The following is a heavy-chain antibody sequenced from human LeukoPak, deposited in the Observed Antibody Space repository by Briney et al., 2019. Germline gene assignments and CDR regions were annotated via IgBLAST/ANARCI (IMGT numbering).Heavy chain of an antibody. J-gene: IGHJ4*02. CDR1: GFIFTDYW. Sequence: PGGSLRLSCAASGFIFTDYWMYWVRQAPGKGLAWVANIKEDGTEKNYVDSVKGRFTISRDNSKNTLYLQMNSLRAEDTAVYYCAKDLSGYGDWEGFFDYWGQGTLVTVSS. V-gene: IGHV3-7*01. CDR2: IKEDGTEK. CDR3: AKDLSGYGDWEGFFDY. D-gene: IGHD4-17*01.